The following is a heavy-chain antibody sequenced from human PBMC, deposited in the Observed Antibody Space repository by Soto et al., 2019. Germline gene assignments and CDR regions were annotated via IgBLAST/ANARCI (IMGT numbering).Heavy chain of an antibody. Sequence: QVQLVESGGGVVQPGRSLRLSCAASGFIFSNYGMHWVRQAPGKGLEWVAVISYDESKKYYADSLKGRFTISRDNSKNTLYLQMNSLRAEDTAVYYCAKAHDPYYDQNWFDSWGQGTLITVSS. CDR1: GFIFSNYG. D-gene: IGHD3-3*01. V-gene: IGHV3-30*18. CDR3: AKAHDPYYDQNWFDS. J-gene: IGHJ5*01. CDR2: ISYDESKK.